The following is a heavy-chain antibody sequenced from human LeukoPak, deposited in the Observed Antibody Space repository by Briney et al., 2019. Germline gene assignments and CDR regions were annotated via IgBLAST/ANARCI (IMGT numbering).Heavy chain of an antibody. CDR1: GFTFSSYW. CDR2: IKQDGSEK. V-gene: IGHV3-7*03. D-gene: IGHD2-21*01. Sequence: GGSLRLSCAASGFTFSSYWMHWVRQAPGKGLEWVANIKQDGSEKYYVDPVKGRFSISRDNARNSLHLQMNSLRAEDTAVYYCARDCGILRIDCGSSLDIWGQGTMVTVSS. J-gene: IGHJ3*02. CDR3: ARDCGILRIDCGSSLDI.